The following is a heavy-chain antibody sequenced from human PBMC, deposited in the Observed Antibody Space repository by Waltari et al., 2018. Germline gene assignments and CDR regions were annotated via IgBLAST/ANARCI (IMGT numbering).Heavy chain of an antibody. CDR2: IIPILGIA. CDR3: ARDRRVVAASASFWFDP. D-gene: IGHD2-15*01. V-gene: IGHV1-69*08. Sequence: QVQLVQSGAEVKKPGSSVKVSCKASGGTFSSYTISWVRQAPGQGLEWMGRIIPILGIANYAQKFQGRVTITADKSTSTAYMELSSLRSEDTAVYYCARDRRVVAASASFWFDPWGQGTLVTVSS. J-gene: IGHJ5*02. CDR1: GGTFSSYT.